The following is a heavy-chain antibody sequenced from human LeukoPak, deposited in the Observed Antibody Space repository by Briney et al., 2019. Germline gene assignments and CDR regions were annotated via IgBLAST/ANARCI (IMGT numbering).Heavy chain of an antibody. V-gene: IGHV4-4*07. CDR3: ARDFGAAGSFDY. D-gene: IGHD6-13*01. CDR2: IHTGGTT. J-gene: IGHJ4*02. CDR1: GGSISSYY. Sequence: PSQTLSLTCTVSGGSISSYYWSWIRQPPGKGLEWIGRIHTGGTTNYNPSLKSRVTMSVDTSKNQFSLRLSSVTAADTAVYFCARDFGAAGSFDYWGRGAQVTVSS.